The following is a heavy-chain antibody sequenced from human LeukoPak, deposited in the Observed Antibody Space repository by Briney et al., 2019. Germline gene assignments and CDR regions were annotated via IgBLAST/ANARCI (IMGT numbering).Heavy chain of an antibody. CDR1: GYTFTGYY. CDR3: ARDATVTTLSWFDP. D-gene: IGHD4-11*01. CDR2: INPNSGGT. V-gene: IGHV1-2*02. Sequence: ASVKVSCKASGYTFTGYYMHWVRQAPGQGLEWMGWINPNSGGTNYAQKFQGRVTMTRGTSISTAYMELSRLRSDDTAVYYCARDATVTTLSWFDPWGQGTLVTVSS. J-gene: IGHJ5*02.